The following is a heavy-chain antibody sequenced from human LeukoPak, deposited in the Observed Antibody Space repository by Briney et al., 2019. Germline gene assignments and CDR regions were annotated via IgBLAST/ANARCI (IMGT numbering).Heavy chain of an antibody. CDR1: GFTFSSYW. V-gene: IGHV3-48*04. J-gene: IGHJ4*02. Sequence: PGGSLRLSCAASGFTFSSYWMSWVRQAPGKGLEWVSYISSSGSTIYYADSVKGRFTISRDNAKNSLYLQMNSLRAEDTAVYYCARDLGIAVASFDYWGQGTLVTVSS. CDR3: ARDLGIAVASFDY. CDR2: ISSSGSTI. D-gene: IGHD6-19*01.